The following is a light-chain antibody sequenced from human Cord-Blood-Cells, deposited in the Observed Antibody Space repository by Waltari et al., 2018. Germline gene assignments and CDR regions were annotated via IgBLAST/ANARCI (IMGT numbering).Light chain of an antibody. CDR3: QQYGSSPFT. V-gene: IGKV3-11*01. CDR2: DAS. Sequence: VFTQSPATLSLSPWQTAPLSCRASQSVSSYLPWYQQKPVQAPRLLIYDASNRATGIPARFSGSGSGTDFTLTISSLEPEDFAVYYCQQYGSSPFTFGPGTKVDIK. J-gene: IGKJ3*01. CDR1: QSVSSY.